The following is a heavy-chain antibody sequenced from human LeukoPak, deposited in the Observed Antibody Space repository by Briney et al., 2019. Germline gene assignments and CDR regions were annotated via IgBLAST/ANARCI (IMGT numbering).Heavy chain of an antibody. CDR1: GYTFTGYY. Sequence: ASVNVSCKASGYTFTGYYMHWVRQAPGQGLEWMGRINPNSGGTNYAQKFQGRVTMTRDTSISTAYMELSRLRSDDTAVYYCATTPSGYDQFDYWGQGTLVTVSS. CDR2: INPNSGGT. J-gene: IGHJ4*02. V-gene: IGHV1-2*06. CDR3: ATTPSGYDQFDY. D-gene: IGHD5-12*01.